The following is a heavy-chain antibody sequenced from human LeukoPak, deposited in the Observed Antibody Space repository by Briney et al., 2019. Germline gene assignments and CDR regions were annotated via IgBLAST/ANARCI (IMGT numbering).Heavy chain of an antibody. CDR3: ARGLIGYCSSTSCYYWFDP. CDR2: IIPIFGTA. CDR1: GGTFSSYA. J-gene: IGHJ5*02. V-gene: IGHV1-69*05. Sequence: SVKVSCKASGGTFSSYAISWVRQAPGQGLDWMGGIIPIFGTANYAQKFQGRVTITTDESTSTAYMELSSLRSEDTAVYYCARGLIGYCSSTSCYYWFDPWGQGTLVTVSS. D-gene: IGHD2-2*01.